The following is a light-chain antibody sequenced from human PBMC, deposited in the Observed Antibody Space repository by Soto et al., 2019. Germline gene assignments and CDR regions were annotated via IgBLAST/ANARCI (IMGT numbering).Light chain of an antibody. CDR1: SSNIGAGYD. Sequence: SVLTQPPSVSGAPGQRVTISCTGSSSNIGAGYDVHWYQQLPGTAPKLLIYGNSNRPSGVPDRFSGSKSGTSASLAITGLQAEDEADYYCQSYDSSLAYVFGNGTKVTVL. V-gene: IGLV1-40*01. J-gene: IGLJ1*01. CDR3: QSYDSSLAYV. CDR2: GNS.